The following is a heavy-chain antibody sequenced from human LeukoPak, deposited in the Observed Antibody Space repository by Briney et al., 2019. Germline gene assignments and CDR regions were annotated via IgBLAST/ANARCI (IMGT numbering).Heavy chain of an antibody. J-gene: IGHJ6*03. CDR1: GESFVGYY. D-gene: IGHD6-6*01. V-gene: IGHV4-34*01. Sequence: SETLSLTCAVYGESFVGYYWSWIRQPPGKGLEWIGEINHSGSTNYNPSLKSRVTISVDTSKNQFSLKLSSVTAADTAVYYCARGSIAAHPDYMDVWGKGTTVTVSS. CDR3: ARGSIAAHPDYMDV. CDR2: INHSGST.